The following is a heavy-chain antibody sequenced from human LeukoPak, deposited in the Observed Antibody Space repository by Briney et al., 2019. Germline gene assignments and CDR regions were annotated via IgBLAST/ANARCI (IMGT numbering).Heavy chain of an antibody. CDR2: IYYSGST. V-gene: IGHV4-39*07. Sequence: PSETLSLTCTVSGGSISSSSYYWGWIRQPPGKGLEWIGSIYYSGSTYYNPSLKSRVTISVDTSKNQFSLKLSSVTAADTAVYYCARVALDIVVVVAATPEWYFDLWGRGTLVTVSS. J-gene: IGHJ2*01. CDR1: GGSISSSSYY. D-gene: IGHD2-15*01. CDR3: ARVALDIVVVVAATPEWYFDL.